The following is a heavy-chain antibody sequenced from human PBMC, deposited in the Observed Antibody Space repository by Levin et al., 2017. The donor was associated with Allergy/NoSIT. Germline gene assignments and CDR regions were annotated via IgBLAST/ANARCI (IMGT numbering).Heavy chain of an antibody. V-gene: IGHV3-20*04. J-gene: IGHJ6*03. D-gene: IGHD5-12*01. CDR2: INWNGGST. CDR3: AREGGYSYYYYYMDV. Sequence: GGSLRLSCAASGFTFDDYGMSWVRQAPGKGLEWVSGINWNGGSTGYADSVKGRFTISRDNAKNSLYLQMNSLRAEDTAWYYCAREGGYSYYYYYMDVWGKGTTVTVSS. CDR1: GFTFDDYG.